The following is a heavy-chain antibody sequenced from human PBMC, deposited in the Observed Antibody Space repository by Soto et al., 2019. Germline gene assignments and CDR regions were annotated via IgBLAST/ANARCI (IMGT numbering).Heavy chain of an antibody. CDR3: ARDILPTLIVAYGMDV. J-gene: IGHJ6*02. CDR2: INPSGGST. D-gene: IGHD2-15*01. V-gene: IGHV1-46*01. CDR1: GYTFTSYY. Sequence: ASVKVSCKASGYTFTSYYMHCVRQAPGQGLEWMGIINPSGGSTSYAQKFQGRVTMTRDTSTSTVYMELSSLRSEDTAVYYCARDILPTLIVAYGMDVWGQGTTVTVSS.